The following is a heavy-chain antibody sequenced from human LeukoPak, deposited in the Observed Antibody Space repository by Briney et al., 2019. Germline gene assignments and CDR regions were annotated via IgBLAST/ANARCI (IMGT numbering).Heavy chain of an antibody. CDR2: IYTSGST. CDR3: ARDLWKGYDSSPVGY. Sequence: SETPSLTCTVSGGSISSGSYYWSWIRQPAGKGLEWIGRIYTSGSTNYNPSLKSRVTISVDTSKNQFSLKLSSVTAADTAVYYCARDLWKGYDSSPVGYWGQGTLVTVSS. CDR1: GGSISSGSYY. J-gene: IGHJ4*02. D-gene: IGHD3-22*01. V-gene: IGHV4-61*02.